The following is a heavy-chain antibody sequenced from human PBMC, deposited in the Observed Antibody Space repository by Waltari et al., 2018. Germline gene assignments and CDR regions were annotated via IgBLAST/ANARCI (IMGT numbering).Heavy chain of an antibody. D-gene: IGHD3-3*01. CDR2: IYYNGNT. CDR1: DVSIRSDAYY. J-gene: IGHJ4*02. CDR3: ATPGLLWSGRGIDY. V-gene: IGHV4-39*01. Sequence: QLRLQESGPGLLKPSETLSLTSTVSDVSIRSDAYYWGWIRQPPGKGLEWIGSIYYNGNTYYNPSLRSRVIISVDTSKNQFSLKLSSVTAADTAVYYCATPGLLWSGRGIDYWGQGTLVTVSS.